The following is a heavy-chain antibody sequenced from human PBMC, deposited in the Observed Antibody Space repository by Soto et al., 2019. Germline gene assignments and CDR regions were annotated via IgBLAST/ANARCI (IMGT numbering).Heavy chain of an antibody. Sequence: QVQLVESGGGVVQPGRSLRLSCAASGFTFSSYAMHWVRQAPGKGLEWVAVISYDGSNKYYADSVKGRFTISRDNSKNTLYLQMNSLRAEDTAVYYCARDLGEYSSSWSAFFDYWGQGTLVTVSS. CDR3: ARDLGEYSSSWSAFFDY. D-gene: IGHD6-13*01. CDR2: ISYDGSNK. CDR1: GFTFSSYA. J-gene: IGHJ4*02. V-gene: IGHV3-30-3*01.